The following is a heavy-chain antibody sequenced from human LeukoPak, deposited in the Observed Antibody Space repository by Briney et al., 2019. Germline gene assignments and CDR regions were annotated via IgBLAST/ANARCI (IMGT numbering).Heavy chain of an antibody. V-gene: IGHV1-2*02. CDR2: INPKSGVT. J-gene: IGHJ1*01. CDR3: ARGYYDSSGFEYFQD. D-gene: IGHD3-22*01. CDR1: GYTFTGYY. Sequence: ASVKVSCKASGYTFTGYYMHWVRQAPGQGLEWMGWINPKSGVTNYAQKFQGRVTMTRDTSISTAYMELSRLTSDDTAVYYCARGYYDSSGFEYFQDWGQGTLVTVSS.